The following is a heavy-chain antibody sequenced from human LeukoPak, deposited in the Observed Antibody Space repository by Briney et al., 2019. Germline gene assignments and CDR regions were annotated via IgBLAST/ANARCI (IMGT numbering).Heavy chain of an antibody. J-gene: IGHJ4*02. V-gene: IGHV3-48*01. CDR3: ARDFLEDDY. D-gene: IGHD3-3*01. Sequence: GGSLRLSCAASGFTFSNYNMNWVRQAPGKGLEWVSYISSSSSIIHYAESVKGRFTISRDNARSSLYLQMNSLRAEDTAVYYCARDFLEDDYWGQGTLVTVSS. CDR2: ISSSSSII. CDR1: GFTFSNYN.